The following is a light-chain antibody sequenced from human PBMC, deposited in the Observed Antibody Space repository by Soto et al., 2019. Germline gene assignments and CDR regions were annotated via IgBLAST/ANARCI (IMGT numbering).Light chain of an antibody. V-gene: IGLV1-44*01. CDR1: SSNIGSNA. CDR2: SKN. CDR3: ATWDDSLSGWV. J-gene: IGLJ3*02. Sequence: QSVLTQPPSASGTPGQRVTISCSGSSSNIGSNAVNWYQQLPGTAPKLVIYSKNQRPSGVPDRFSGSKSGTSASLAISGLQSEDEADYYCATWDDSLSGWVFGGGTQLTVL.